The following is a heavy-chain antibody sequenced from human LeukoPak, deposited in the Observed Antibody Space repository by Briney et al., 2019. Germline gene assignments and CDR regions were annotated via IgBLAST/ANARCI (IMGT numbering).Heavy chain of an antibody. CDR3: ARLDSGSYSFDY. Sequence: ASVKVSCKASGYTFTGYYMHWVRQAPGQGLEWMGWISAYNGNTNYAQKLQGRVTMTTDTSTSTAYMELRSLRSDDTAVYYCARLDSGSYSFDYWGQGTLVTVSS. J-gene: IGHJ4*02. D-gene: IGHD1-26*01. CDR2: ISAYNGNT. CDR1: GYTFTGYY. V-gene: IGHV1-18*04.